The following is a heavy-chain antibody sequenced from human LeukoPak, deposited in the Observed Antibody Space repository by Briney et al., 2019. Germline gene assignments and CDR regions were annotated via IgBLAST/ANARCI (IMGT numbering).Heavy chain of an antibody. J-gene: IGHJ4*02. Sequence: PGGSLRLSCAASGFTFSSYTMNWVRQAPGKGLEWFSSISSSSTYIYYADSVKGRFTISRDNAKNSLYLQMNSLRAEDTAVYYCARPKATTLRLFDYWGQGTLVTVSS. V-gene: IGHV3-21*01. D-gene: IGHD2-15*01. CDR3: ARPKATTLRLFDY. CDR2: ISSSSTYI. CDR1: GFTFSSYT.